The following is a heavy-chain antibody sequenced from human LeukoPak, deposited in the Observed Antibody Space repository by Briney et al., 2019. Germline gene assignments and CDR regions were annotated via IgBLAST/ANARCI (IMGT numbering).Heavy chain of an antibody. D-gene: IGHD1-26*01. CDR3: ARVLWELLPDY. CDR1: GYAFTGYY. CDR2: INPNSGGT. V-gene: IGHV1-2*06. Sequence: GASVKVSCKASGYAFTGYYMHWVRQAPGQGLEWMGRINPNSGGTNYAQKFQGRVTMTRDTSISTAYMELSRLRSDDTAVYYCARVLWELLPDYWGQGTLVAVSS. J-gene: IGHJ4*02.